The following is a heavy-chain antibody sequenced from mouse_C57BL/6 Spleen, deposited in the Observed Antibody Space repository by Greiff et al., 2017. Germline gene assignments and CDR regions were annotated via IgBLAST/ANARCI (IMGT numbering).Heavy chain of an antibody. V-gene: IGHV1-26*01. CDR2: INPNNGGT. CDR1: GYTFTDYY. D-gene: IGHD2-2*01. Sequence: EVQLQQSGPELVKPGASVKISCKASGYTFTDYYMNWVKQSHGKSLEWIGDINPNNGGTSYNQKFKGKATLTVDKSSSTAYMELRSLTSEDSAVYYCARGTTMVTTEFAYWGQGTLVTVSA. CDR3: ARGTTMVTTEFAY. J-gene: IGHJ3*01.